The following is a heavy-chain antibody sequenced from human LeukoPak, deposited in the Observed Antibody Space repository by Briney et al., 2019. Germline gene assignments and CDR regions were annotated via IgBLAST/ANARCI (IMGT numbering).Heavy chain of an antibody. CDR1: GFTLSTYE. CDR2: ISTSGSTI. D-gene: IGHD3-10*01. V-gene: IGHV3-48*03. CDR3: AREGATLVRGVSYYYGMDV. Sequence: PGGSLRLPCAASGFTLSTYEMNWVRQAPGKGLEWVSYISTSGSTIYYTDSVKGRFTISRDNAKNSLYLQMNSLRAEDTAVYYCAREGATLVRGVSYYYGMDVWGQGTTVTVSS. J-gene: IGHJ6*02.